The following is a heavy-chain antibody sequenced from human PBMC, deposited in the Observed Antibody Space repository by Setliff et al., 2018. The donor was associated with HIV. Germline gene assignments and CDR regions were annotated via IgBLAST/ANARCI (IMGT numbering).Heavy chain of an antibody. CDR3: VASSSWSCRLNY. J-gene: IGHJ4*02. V-gene: IGHV4-34*01. CDR1: GGSFSGY. Sequence: SETLSLTCAVYGGSFSGYWSWIRQSPGKGLEWLGEINHSGNTHYDPSLKSRLTISIDTSKKQFSLKLTSVTAAGAAIYYCVASSSWSCRLNYWGQGTLVTVS. D-gene: IGHD2-2*01. CDR2: INHSGNT.